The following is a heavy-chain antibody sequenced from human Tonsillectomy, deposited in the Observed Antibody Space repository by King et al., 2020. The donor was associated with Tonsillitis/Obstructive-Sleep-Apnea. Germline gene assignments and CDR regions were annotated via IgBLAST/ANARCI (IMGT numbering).Heavy chain of an antibody. CDR1: GGSISSGGYY. CDR3: ARKYGDHDAFDI. J-gene: IGHJ3*02. Sequence: VQLQESGPGLVKPSQTLSLTCTVSGGSISSGGYYWSWIRPHPGKGLEWICYIYYSGSTYYNLSLKGLVSISVDTSKNQFSLKLSSVTAADTAVYYCARKYGDHDAFDIWGQGTMVTVSS. V-gene: IGHV4-31*01. CDR2: IYYSGST. D-gene: IGHD4-17*01.